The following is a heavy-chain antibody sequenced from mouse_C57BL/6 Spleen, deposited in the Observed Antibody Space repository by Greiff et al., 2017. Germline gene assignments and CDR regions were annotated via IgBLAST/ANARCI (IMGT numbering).Heavy chain of an antibody. CDR1: GYTFTGYW. V-gene: IGHV1-9*01. J-gene: IGHJ4*01. Sequence: VQLQQSGAELMKPGASVTLSCKATGYTFTGYWIEWVKQRPGHGLGWIGEILPGSGSTNYNEKFKGKATFTVDTSSHTAYMPLSSLTTEDSAIYSRARWHDGSSYAMDYWGQGTSVTVSS. CDR3: ARWHDGSSYAMDY. CDR2: ILPGSGST. D-gene: IGHD1-1*01.